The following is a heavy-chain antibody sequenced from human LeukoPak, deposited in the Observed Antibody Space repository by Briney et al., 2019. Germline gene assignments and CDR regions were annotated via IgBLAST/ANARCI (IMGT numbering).Heavy chain of an antibody. D-gene: IGHD3-22*01. CDR1: GYTLTGFY. J-gene: IGHJ6*02. CDR3: ARPLYYDSSGYYLGMDV. Sequence: ASVKVSCKASGYTLTGFYIHWVRQVPGQGLEWMGWINPNSGGTNYAQKFQGRVTMTRDTSISTAYMELSRLRSDDTAVYYCARPLYYDSSGYYLGMDVWGQGTTVTVSS. CDR2: INPNSGGT. V-gene: IGHV1-2*02.